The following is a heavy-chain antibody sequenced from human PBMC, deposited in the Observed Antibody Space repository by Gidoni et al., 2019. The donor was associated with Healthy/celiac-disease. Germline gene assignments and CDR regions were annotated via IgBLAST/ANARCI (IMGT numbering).Heavy chain of an antibody. CDR3: ARGIAVAGTPHRGAYGMDV. Sequence: QVQLVQSGAEVKKPGASVKVSCKASGYTFTGYYMHWVRQAPGQGLEWMGWINPNSGGTNYAQKFQGRVTMTRDTSISTAYMGLSRLRSDDTAVYYCARGIAVAGTPHRGAYGMDVWGQGTTVTVSS. J-gene: IGHJ6*02. V-gene: IGHV1-2*02. CDR2: INPNSGGT. D-gene: IGHD6-19*01. CDR1: GYTFTGYY.